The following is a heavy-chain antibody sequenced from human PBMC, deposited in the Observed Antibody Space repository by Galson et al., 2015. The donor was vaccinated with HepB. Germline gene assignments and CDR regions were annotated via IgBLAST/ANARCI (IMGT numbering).Heavy chain of an antibody. V-gene: IGHV4/OR15-8*02. D-gene: IGHD2-2*02. CDR1: GGSISTNNW. CDR3: AKGRRAVSSSSWYNY. Sequence: SETLSLTCVVSGGSISTNNWWSWIRQPPGKGLEWIGDIWHTVTTNYNPSLQSRLTMSLDRSKKQFSLNLTSVSAADTAVYYCAKGRRAVSSSSWYNYWCQGILVTVSS. J-gene: IGHJ4*02. CDR2: IWHTVTT.